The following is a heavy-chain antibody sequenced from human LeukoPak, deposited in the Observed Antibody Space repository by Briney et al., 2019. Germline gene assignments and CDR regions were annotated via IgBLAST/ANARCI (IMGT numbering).Heavy chain of an antibody. J-gene: IGHJ4*02. CDR2: ISSSSSYI. D-gene: IGHD1-14*01. CDR1: GFTFSSYS. Sequence: PGGSLRLSCAASGFTFSSYSMNWVRQAPGKGLEWVSSISSSSSYIYYADSVKGRFTISRDNAKNSLYLQMNSLRAEDTAVYYCARSAVLDPRNPFDYWGQGTLVTVSS. CDR3: ARSAVLDPRNPFDY. V-gene: IGHV3-21*01.